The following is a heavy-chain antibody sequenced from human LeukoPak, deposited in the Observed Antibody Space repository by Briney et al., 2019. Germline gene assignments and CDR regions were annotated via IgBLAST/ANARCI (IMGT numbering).Heavy chain of an antibody. V-gene: IGHV1-18*01. CDR1: GYTFTSYG. Sequence: ASVKVSCKASGYTFTSYGISWVRQAPGQGLEWMGWISAYNGNTNYAQKFQGRVTMTRDMSTSTVYMELSSLRSEDTAVYYCARRLSSSWSFDYWGQGTLVTVSS. D-gene: IGHD6-13*01. J-gene: IGHJ4*02. CDR3: ARRLSSSWSFDY. CDR2: ISAYNGNT.